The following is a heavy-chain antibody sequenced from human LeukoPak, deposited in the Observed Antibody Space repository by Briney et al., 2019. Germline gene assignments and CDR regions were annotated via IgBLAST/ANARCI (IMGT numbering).Heavy chain of an antibody. J-gene: IGHJ6*04. CDR3: ARWVGYWGGTNCYAQEIYAMDV. CDR2: ISYGGST. D-gene: IGHD2-2*01. Sequence: SETLSLSCAVSGDSISSFYWSWIRQPPGKGLVWVAHISYGGSTNFNPSLKRRVSISLDMSKNQFSLRLSSVIAADTAVYCCARWVGYWGGTNCYAQEIYAMDVWGEGTTVTVSS. V-gene: IGHV4-59*01. CDR1: GDSISSFY.